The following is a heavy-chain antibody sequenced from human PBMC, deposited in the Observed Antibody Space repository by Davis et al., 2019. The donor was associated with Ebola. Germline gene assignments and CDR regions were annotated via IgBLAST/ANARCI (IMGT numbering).Heavy chain of an antibody. Sequence: PSETLSLTCTVSGGSISGYYWSWIRQPPGKELEYIGYIFYTGTTHYNPSLKSRVTISIDPSRLQFSLRLASVTASDTALYYCASLHQIRGKTCFDSWGQGNLVVVSS. J-gene: IGHJ4*02. CDR3: ASLHQIRGKTCFDS. D-gene: IGHD2-2*01. CDR1: GGSISGYY. V-gene: IGHV4-59*12. CDR2: IFYTGTT.